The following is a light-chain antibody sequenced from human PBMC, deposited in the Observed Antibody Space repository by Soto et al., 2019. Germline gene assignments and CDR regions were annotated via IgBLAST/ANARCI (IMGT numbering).Light chain of an antibody. Sequence: QSALTQPASVSGSPGQSITISCTGTSSDVGGYNYVSWYQQHPGKAPKLMIYEVSNRPSGVSNRFSGSNSGNTASLPISGLLDEDEADYYCRSYTSSSTLVFGGGTKLTVL. J-gene: IGLJ2*01. CDR1: SSDVGGYNY. V-gene: IGLV2-14*01. CDR2: EVS. CDR3: RSYTSSSTLV.